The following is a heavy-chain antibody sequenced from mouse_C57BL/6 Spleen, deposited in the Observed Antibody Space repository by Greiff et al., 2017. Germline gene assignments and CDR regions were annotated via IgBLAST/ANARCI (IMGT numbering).Heavy chain of an antibody. J-gene: IGHJ3*01. Sequence: EVKLMESGPGLVKPSQSLPLTCSVTGYSITSGYYWNWIRQFPGNKLEWMGYISYDGSNNYNPSLKNRISITRDTSKNQFFLKLNSVTTEDTATYYCARGSWDVWFAYWGQGTLVTVSA. CDR2: ISYDGSN. V-gene: IGHV3-6*01. CDR1: GYSITSGYY. D-gene: IGHD4-1*01. CDR3: ARGSWDVWFAY.